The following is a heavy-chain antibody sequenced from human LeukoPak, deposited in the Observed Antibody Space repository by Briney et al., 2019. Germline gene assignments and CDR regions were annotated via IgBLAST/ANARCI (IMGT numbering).Heavy chain of an antibody. J-gene: IGHJ4*02. Sequence: GGSLRLSCAASGFTFDDYAMHWVRQAPGKGLVWVSRISHDGFISYADSVKGRFTISRDNAKNTLILQMNSLRAEDTAVYYCARDWVYKIDYWGRGTLVTVSS. V-gene: IGHV3-74*01. CDR2: ISHDGFI. CDR1: GFTFDDYA. CDR3: ARDWVYKIDY. D-gene: IGHD5-24*01.